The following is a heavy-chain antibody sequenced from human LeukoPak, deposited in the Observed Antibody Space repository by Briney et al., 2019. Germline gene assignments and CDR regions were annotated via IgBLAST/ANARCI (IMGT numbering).Heavy chain of an antibody. V-gene: IGHV3-48*01. D-gene: IGHD3-10*01. Sequence: GGSLRLSCAASGFTFSSYSMNWVRQAPGKGLEWVSYISSSSSTIYYADSVKGRFTISRDNAKNSLYLQMNSLRAEDTAVYYCARALDYYGSESYDYWGQGTLVTVSS. CDR2: ISSSSSTI. CDR3: ARALDYYGSESYDY. J-gene: IGHJ4*02. CDR1: GFTFSSYS.